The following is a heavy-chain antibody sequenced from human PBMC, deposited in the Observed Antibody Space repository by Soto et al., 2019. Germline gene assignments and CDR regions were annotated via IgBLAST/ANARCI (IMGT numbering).Heavy chain of an antibody. V-gene: IGHV4-61*08. CDR3: ARIPVDTSMIYWLDP. CDR2: IYYSGNT. D-gene: IGHD5-18*01. Sequence: KTSETLSLTCTVSGGSVSSGDYYWSWIRQPPGKGLEWIGYIYYSGNTNYNPSLKSRVIISVDTSKNLFSLKLTSVTAADTAVHYCARIPVDTSMIYWLDPWGQGTLVTVSS. J-gene: IGHJ5*02. CDR1: GGSVSSGDYY.